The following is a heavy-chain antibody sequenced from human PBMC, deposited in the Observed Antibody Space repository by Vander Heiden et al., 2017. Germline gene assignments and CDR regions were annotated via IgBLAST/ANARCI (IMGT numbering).Heavy chain of an antibody. CDR1: GFTFSSSS. CDR2: ISSSSSTV. CDR3: AGAPGVAADFNWFDP. D-gene: IGHD6-13*01. V-gene: IGHV3-48*01. J-gene: IGHJ5*02. Sequence: EVQLVESGGGLVQPGGSLRLSCAVSGFTFSSSSMHWVRQAPGKGLEWISYISSSSSTVYYADSVKGRFTISRDNAKNSLYLQMNSLRAEDTAVYYCAGAPGVAADFNWFDPWGQGTLVTVSS.